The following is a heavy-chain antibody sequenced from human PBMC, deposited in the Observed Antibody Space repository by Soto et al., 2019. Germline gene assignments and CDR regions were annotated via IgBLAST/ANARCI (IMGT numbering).Heavy chain of an antibody. D-gene: IGHD3-9*01. V-gene: IGHV1-69*13. CDR2: IIPIFGTA. Sequence: SVKVSCKASGGTFSSYAISWVRQAPGQGLEWMGGIIPIFGTANYAQKFQGRVTITADESTSTAYMELSSLRSEDTAVYYCARDAPRRYFAWLPPNYYYGMDVWGQGTTVTV. CDR3: ARDAPRRYFAWLPPNYYYGMDV. CDR1: GGTFSSYA. J-gene: IGHJ6*01.